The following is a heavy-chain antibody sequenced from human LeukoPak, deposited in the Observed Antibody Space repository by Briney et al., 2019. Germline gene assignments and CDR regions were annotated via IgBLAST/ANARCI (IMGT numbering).Heavy chain of an antibody. Sequence: PGGSLRLSCAASGFTFSSYGMSWVRQAPGKGLEWVSAISGSGGSTYYADSVKGRFTISRDNSKNTLYLQMNSLRAEDTAVYYCAKDTLNYYDSSGYLPFDHWGQGTLVTVSS. J-gene: IGHJ4*02. CDR3: AKDTLNYYDSSGYLPFDH. CDR1: GFTFSSYG. V-gene: IGHV3-23*01. CDR2: ISGSGGST. D-gene: IGHD3-22*01.